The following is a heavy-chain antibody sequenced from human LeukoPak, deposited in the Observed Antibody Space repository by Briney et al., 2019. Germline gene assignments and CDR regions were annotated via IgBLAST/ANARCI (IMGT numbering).Heavy chain of an antibody. CDR1: GFTVSSNY. CDR3: AREVQDYGDYY. J-gene: IGHJ4*02. D-gene: IGHD4-17*01. Sequence: GGSLRLSCAASGFTVSSNYMSWVRQAPGKGLEWVSVIYSGGSTYYADSVMGRFTISRDNSKNTLYLQMNSLRAEDTAVYYCAREVQDYGDYYWGQGTLVTVSS. V-gene: IGHV3-66*02. CDR2: IYSGGST.